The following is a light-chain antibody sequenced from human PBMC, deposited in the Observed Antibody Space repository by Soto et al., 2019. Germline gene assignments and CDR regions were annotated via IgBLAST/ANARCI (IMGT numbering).Light chain of an antibody. CDR3: AAWDHSLSGQVV. J-gene: IGLJ2*01. CDR1: SSNIGSNY. V-gene: IGLV1-47*01. Sequence: QAVVTQPPSASGTPGQRVTISCSGSSSNIGSNYVYWYQQLPGTAPKLLIYRNNQRPSGVPDRFSGSKSGTSASLAISGLRSEDEADYYCAAWDHSLSGQVVFGGGTKLTVL. CDR2: RNN.